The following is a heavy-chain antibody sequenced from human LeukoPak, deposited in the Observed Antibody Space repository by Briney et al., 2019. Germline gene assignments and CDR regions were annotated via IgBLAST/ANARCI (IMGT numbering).Heavy chain of an antibody. V-gene: IGHV4-39*01. CDR2: IYYSGGT. D-gene: IGHD6-13*01. Sequence: PSETLSLTCTVSGGSVSSSSYYWGWIRQPPGKGLEWIGSIYYSGGTYYNPSLKSRVTISVDTSKNQFSLKLSSVTAADTAVYYCASPIAAAGSRYYYYYYGLDVWGQGTTVTVSS. CDR1: GGSVSSSSYY. CDR3: ASPIAAAGSRYYYYYYGLDV. J-gene: IGHJ6*02.